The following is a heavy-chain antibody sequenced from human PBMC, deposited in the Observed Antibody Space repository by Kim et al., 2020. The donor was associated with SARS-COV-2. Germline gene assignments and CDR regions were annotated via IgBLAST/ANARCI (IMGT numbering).Heavy chain of an antibody. V-gene: IGHV4-34*01. CDR2: INHSGST. Sequence: SETLSLTCAVYGGSFSGYYWSWIRQPPGKGLEWIGEINHSGSTNYNPSLKSRVTITVDTSKNQFSLKLSSVTAADTAVYYCARELQLRLGEIDWGQGTLVTVSS. J-gene: IGHJ4*02. CDR3: ARELQLRLGEID. D-gene: IGHD3-16*01. CDR1: GGSFSGYY.